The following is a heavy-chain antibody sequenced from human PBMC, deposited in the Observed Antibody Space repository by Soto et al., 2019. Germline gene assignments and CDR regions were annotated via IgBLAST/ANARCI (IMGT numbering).Heavy chain of an antibody. V-gene: IGHV4-30-4*01. CDR2: IFPSGAT. Sequence: QVQLQESGPGLVKPSQTLSLMCTVSGAPISGGDYHWSWIRQPPGKGLEWIGYIFPSGATHYNSSLGSRITMSVETSKGHFPLKLTSVTAADPAVYFCARGSAAKRYFDLWGRGTLVTVSS. CDR1: GAPISGGDYH. D-gene: IGHD5-18*01. CDR3: ARGSAAKRYFDL. J-gene: IGHJ2*01.